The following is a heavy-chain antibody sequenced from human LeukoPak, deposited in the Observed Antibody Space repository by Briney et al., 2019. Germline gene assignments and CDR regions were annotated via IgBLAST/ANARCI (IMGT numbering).Heavy chain of an antibody. D-gene: IGHD1-14*01. V-gene: IGHV1-2*02. CDR2: INPNSGGT. J-gene: IGHJ6*03. CDR3: ARSSGRSPNRDYMDV. Sequence: ASVKVSCKASGYTFTCYYMHWVRQAPGQGLEWMGWINPNSGGTNYAQKFQGRVTMTRDTSISTVYMELSSLRSEDTAVYYCARSSGRSPNRDYMDVWGKGTTVTISS. CDR1: GYTFTCYY.